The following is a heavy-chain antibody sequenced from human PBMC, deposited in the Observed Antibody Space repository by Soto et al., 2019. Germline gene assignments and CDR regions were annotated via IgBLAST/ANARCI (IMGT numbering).Heavy chain of an antibody. V-gene: IGHV4-34*01. CDR3: ATDSGGPPLNRFDS. J-gene: IGHJ5*01. Sequence: PSETLSLTCAVYGGSFSGFYWSWIRQPPGKGLEWIGEINHSGGTNYNPSLKSRISISVDTSKNQFSLTLNSVTAADTAVYYCATDSGGPPLNRFDSWGHGTLVTVSS. D-gene: IGHD3-16*01. CDR1: GGSFSGFY. CDR2: INHSGGT.